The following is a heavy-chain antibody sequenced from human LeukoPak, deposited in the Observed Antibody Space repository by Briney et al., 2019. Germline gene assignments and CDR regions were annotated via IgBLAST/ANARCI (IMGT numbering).Heavy chain of an antibody. D-gene: IGHD2-15*01. V-gene: IGHV4-4*07. CDR1: GGSISSYY. CDR3: ARGTRYCSGDSCQNWFDP. CDR2: ISTSGNT. J-gene: IGHJ5*02. Sequence: SETLSLTCTVSGGSISSYYWTWIRQPAGKGLEWIGRISTSGNTYYNPSLKSRLTMSVDTSKNQFSLKLSSVTAADTVVHYCARGTRYCSGDSCQNWFDPWGQGTLVTVSS.